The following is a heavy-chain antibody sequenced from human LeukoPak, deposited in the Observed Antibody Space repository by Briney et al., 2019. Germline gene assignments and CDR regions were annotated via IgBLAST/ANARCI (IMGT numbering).Heavy chain of an antibody. D-gene: IGHD3-22*01. CDR3: ARAHYASSNIKVPFDV. CDR1: GYTFTNYY. Sequence: ASVKVSCKASGYTFTNYYMHWVRQAPGQGLEWMGVIDPSAGSTTYAQKFQGRVTMTGDTATSTVYMELSSLRSDDTAVYYCARAHYASSNIKVPFDVWGKGTAVTVSS. CDR2: IDPSAGST. J-gene: IGHJ6*04. V-gene: IGHV1-46*01.